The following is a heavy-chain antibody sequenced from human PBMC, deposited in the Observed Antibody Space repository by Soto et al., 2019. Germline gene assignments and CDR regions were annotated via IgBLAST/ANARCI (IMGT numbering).Heavy chain of an antibody. J-gene: IGHJ4*02. CDR3: ARDKGRYCSRTSCSLFDY. Sequence: QVQLQESGPGLVKPSQTLSLTCTVSGGSISSGGYYWSWIRQHPGKGLEWIGYIYYSGSTYYNPSLKSRVTISVDTSKNQFSLKLSSVTATDTAVYYCARDKGRYCSRTSCSLFDYWGQGTLVTVSS. D-gene: IGHD2-2*01. CDR1: GGSISSGGYY. V-gene: IGHV4-31*03. CDR2: IYYSGST.